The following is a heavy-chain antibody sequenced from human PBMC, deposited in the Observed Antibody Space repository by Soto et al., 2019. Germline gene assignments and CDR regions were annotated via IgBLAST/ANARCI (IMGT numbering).Heavy chain of an antibody. CDR1: GGSISSGGYY. CDR2: IYYSGST. J-gene: IGHJ4*02. D-gene: IGHD6-13*01. Sequence: QVQLQESGPGLVKPSQTLSLTCTVSGGSISSGGYYWSWIRQHPGKGLEWIGYIYYSGSTYYNPSLKSRVTISVDPSKNQFSLKLSSVTAADTAVYYCAREVPYSSSWYPPVWGQGTLVTVSS. V-gene: IGHV4-31*03. CDR3: AREVPYSSSWYPPV.